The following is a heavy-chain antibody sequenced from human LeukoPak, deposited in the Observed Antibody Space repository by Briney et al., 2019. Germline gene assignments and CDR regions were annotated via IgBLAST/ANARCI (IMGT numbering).Heavy chain of an antibody. Sequence: ASVKVSCKASDYTFTNYGITWVRQTPGQGLEWMGWISPYNGNTNYAQKFQGGVTMTADTSTSTAYMELRSLRSDDTAVYYCARGMEQWLLPGYFQHWGQGTLVTVSS. J-gene: IGHJ1*01. CDR3: ARGMEQWLLPGYFQH. D-gene: IGHD6-19*01. CDR2: ISPYNGNT. CDR1: DYTFTNYG. V-gene: IGHV1-18*01.